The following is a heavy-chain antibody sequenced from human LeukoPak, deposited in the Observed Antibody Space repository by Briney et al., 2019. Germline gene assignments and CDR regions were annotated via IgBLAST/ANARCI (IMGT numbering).Heavy chain of an antibody. J-gene: IGHJ4*02. D-gene: IGHD2-21*02. CDR3: ARQLAYCGGDCYYDY. Sequence: KSSETLSLTCTVSGGSISSSSYYWGWIRQPPGKGLEWIGYIYYSASTKYNPSLKSRVTISVDTSKNQFSLKLSSVIAADTAIYYCARQLAYCGGDCYYDYWGQGTLVTVSS. V-gene: IGHV4-61*05. CDR2: IYYSAST. CDR1: GGSISSSSYY.